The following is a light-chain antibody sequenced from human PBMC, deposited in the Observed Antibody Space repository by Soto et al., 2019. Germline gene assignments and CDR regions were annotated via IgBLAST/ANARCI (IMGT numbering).Light chain of an antibody. CDR1: SSDVGGYNY. V-gene: IGLV2-14*01. CDR2: DVS. CDR3: SSYISSSTLYA. Sequence: QSALTQPASVSGSPGQSITISCTGTSSDVGGYNYVSWYQQHSGKAPKLMIYDVSNRPSGVSNRFSGSKSGNTASLTISGLQAEDEADYYCSSYISSSTLYAFGTGITLPVL. J-gene: IGLJ1*01.